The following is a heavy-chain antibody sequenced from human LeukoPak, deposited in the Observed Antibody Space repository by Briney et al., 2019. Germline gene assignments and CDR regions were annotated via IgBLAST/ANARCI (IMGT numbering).Heavy chain of an antibody. D-gene: IGHD7-27*01. CDR1: GITVSSNY. Sequence: QPGGSLRLSCAASGITVSSNYMSWVRQAPGKGLEWVSVIYSGGTTYYADSVKGRFTISRDNSKDTLYLQMNSLRVEDTAVYYCAKMGNYYGMDVWGQGTTVTVSS. J-gene: IGHJ6*02. CDR3: AKMGNYYGMDV. V-gene: IGHV3-66*01. CDR2: IYSGGTT.